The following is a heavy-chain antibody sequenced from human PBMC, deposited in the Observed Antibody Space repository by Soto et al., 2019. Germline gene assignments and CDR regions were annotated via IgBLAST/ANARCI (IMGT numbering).Heavy chain of an antibody. D-gene: IGHD2-21*02. CDR3: AKVLPPVFVGVAAAFHGDYVFDY. CDR1: GYTFTRYG. CDR2: ISAYNGNT. J-gene: IGHJ4*01. V-gene: IGHV1-18*04. Sequence: ASGKVSCKASGYTFTRYGISWVRQAPGQRLEWMGWISAYNGNTNYAQKNQGRVTMTTDTSTRTAYMELRSLRSDDTAVYYCAKVLPPVFVGVAAAFHGDYVFDYWGHCTVVTVSS.